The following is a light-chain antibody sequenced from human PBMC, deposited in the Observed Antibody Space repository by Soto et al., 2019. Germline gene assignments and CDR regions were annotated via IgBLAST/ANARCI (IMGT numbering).Light chain of an antibody. CDR1: QSVSSY. CDR2: DAS. V-gene: IGKV3-11*01. Sequence: EIGLTQSPATLSLSPGERAALSCRASQSVSSYLAWYQQKPGQAPRLLNYDASTRATGIPARFSGSGSGTDFTLAISSLEPEGFAVYYCQQRSNWPIFTFGAGPKVDIK. CDR3: QQRSNWPIFT. J-gene: IGKJ3*01.